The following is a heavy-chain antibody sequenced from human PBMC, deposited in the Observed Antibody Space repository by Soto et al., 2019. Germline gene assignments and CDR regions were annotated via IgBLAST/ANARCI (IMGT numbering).Heavy chain of an antibody. CDR3: ARHRRTTVAKFYFDN. V-gene: IGHV4-34*01. Sequence: SETLSLTCAVYGGSFSGYYWSWIRQPPGKGLEWIGEINHSGSTNYNPSLKSRVTISVDTSKNQFSLKLTSVTAADTAVYYCARHRRTTVAKFYFDNWGQGALVTVS. J-gene: IGHJ4*02. CDR1: GGSFSGYY. CDR2: INHSGST. D-gene: IGHD4-4*01.